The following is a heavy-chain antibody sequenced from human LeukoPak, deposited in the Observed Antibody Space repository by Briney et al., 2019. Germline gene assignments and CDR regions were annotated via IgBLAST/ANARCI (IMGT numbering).Heavy chain of an antibody. CDR2: FDPEDGET. V-gene: IGHV1-24*01. CDR3: ATMGGSSWYDPFDY. Sequence: GASVKVSCKVSGYTLTELSMHWVRQAPGKGLEWMGGFDPEDGETIYAQKFQGRVTMTEDTSTDTAYMELSSLRSEDTAVYYCATMGGSSWYDPFDYWGQGTLVTVSS. CDR1: GYTLTELS. D-gene: IGHD6-13*01. J-gene: IGHJ4*02.